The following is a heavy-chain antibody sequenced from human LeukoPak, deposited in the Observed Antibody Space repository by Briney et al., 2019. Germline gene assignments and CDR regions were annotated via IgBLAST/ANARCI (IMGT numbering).Heavy chain of an antibody. J-gene: IGHJ4*02. Sequence: GGSLRLSCAASGFTFNNYVMNWVRQAPGKWLEWVSTISGSGGSTYYADSGISGSGGSTYYADSVKGRFTISRDDSKNTLYLQMNSLRADDTAVYYCAKTRFTVTNSFDYWGQGTLVTVSS. CDR2: ISGSGGSTYYADSGISGSGGST. CDR3: AKTRFTVTNSFDY. D-gene: IGHD4-11*01. V-gene: IGHV3-23*01. CDR1: GFTFNNYV.